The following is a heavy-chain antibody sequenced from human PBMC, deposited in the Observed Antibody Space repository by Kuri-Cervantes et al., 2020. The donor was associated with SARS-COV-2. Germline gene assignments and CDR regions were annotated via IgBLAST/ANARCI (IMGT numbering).Heavy chain of an antibody. CDR3: ARSSIPGLSPHYSNLFFDY. J-gene: IGHJ4*02. CDR2: ISSSSSTI. V-gene: IGHV3-48*01. Sequence: GGSLRLSCAASGFTFSSYSMNWVRQAPGKGLEWVSYISSSSSTIYYADSVKGRFTISRDNAKNSLYLQMNSLRAEDTAVYYCARSSIPGLSPHYSNLFFDYWGQGTLVTVSS. CDR1: GFTFSSYS. D-gene: IGHD4-11*01.